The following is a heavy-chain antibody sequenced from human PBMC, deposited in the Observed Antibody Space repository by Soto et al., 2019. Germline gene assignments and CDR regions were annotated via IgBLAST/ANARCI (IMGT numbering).Heavy chain of an antibody. CDR1: GFTFSSYA. V-gene: IGHV3-30-3*01. Sequence: QVQLVESGGGVVQPGRSLRLSCAASGFTFSSYAMHWVRQAPGKGLEWVAVISYDGSNKYYADSVKGQFTISRDNSKNTLYLQMNSLRAEDTAVYYCARDRLPYSGSYYYWGQGTLVTVSS. J-gene: IGHJ4*02. D-gene: IGHD1-26*01. CDR3: ARDRLPYSGSYYY. CDR2: ISYDGSNK.